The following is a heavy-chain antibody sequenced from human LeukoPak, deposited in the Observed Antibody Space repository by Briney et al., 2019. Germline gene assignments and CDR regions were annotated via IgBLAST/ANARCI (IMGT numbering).Heavy chain of an antibody. J-gene: IGHJ4*02. CDR2: INPSGGNT. Sequence: ASVKVSCKASGYTFTSYYMHWVRQAPGQGLEWMGIINPSGGNTGYAQKFQGRVTMTRNTSISTAYMELSSLRSEDTAVYYCARGLRMTMVRGVISIGYWGQGTLVTVSS. CDR3: ARGLRMTMVRGVISIGY. V-gene: IGHV1-46*01. D-gene: IGHD3-10*01. CDR1: GYTFTSYY.